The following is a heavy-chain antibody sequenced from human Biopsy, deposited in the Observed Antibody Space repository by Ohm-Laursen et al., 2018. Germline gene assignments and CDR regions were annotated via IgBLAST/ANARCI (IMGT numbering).Heavy chain of an antibody. J-gene: IGHJ4*02. CDR3: ARRGSGGRSFDY. Sequence: GTLSLTCNVSGDSINSSYWSWIRQAPGKGLEWIGFISNSGNTNYNPSLKSRVTISADTSKNQFSLKLGSVTVADTAVFYCARRGSGGRSFDYWGQGSLVTVSS. D-gene: IGHD2-15*01. CDR1: GDSINSSY. CDR2: ISNSGNT. V-gene: IGHV4-59*08.